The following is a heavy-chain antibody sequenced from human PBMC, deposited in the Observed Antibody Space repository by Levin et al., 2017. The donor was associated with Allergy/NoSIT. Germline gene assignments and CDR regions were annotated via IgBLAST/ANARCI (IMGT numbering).Heavy chain of an antibody. Sequence: PSQTLSLTCAVYGGSFSGYYWNWIRQPPGKGLEWIGEINHSGSTNYNPSLKSRVTISVDTSKKQFSLKLNSVTAADTAVYYCAMGQWEPKLDYWAQGTLVTVSS. CDR3: AMGQWEPKLDY. CDR1: GGSFSGYY. CDR2: INHSGST. D-gene: IGHD1-26*01. V-gene: IGHV4-34*01. J-gene: IGHJ4*02.